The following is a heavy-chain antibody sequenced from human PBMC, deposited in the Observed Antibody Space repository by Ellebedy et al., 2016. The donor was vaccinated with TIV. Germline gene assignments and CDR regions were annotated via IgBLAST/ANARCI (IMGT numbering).Heavy chain of an antibody. CDR2: VYYTGST. CDR1: GGSISSYY. D-gene: IGHD2-15*01. J-gene: IGHJ5*02. CDR3: ARHVDWFDP. Sequence: SETLSLTCTVSGGSISSYYWSWIRQPPGKGLEWVGYVYYTGSTNYNPSLKSRVTISVDTSKNQFSLKLSSVTAADTAVYYCARHVDWFDPWGQGTLVTVSS. V-gene: IGHV4-59*08.